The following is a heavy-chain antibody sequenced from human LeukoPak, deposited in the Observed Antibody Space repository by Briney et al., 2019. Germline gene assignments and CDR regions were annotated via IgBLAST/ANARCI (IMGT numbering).Heavy chain of an antibody. CDR3: ARDSGTTGEVKFDP. V-gene: IGHV4-4*07. J-gene: IGHJ5*02. D-gene: IGHD3-10*01. CDR1: GGSFSGYY. Sequence: SETLSLTCAVYGGSFSGYYCNWIRQPAGKGLEWIGRIYTSGTTTYNPSLKSRVTMSVDTSKNQFSLKLSSVTAADTAVYYCARDSGTTGEVKFDPWGQGTLVTVSS. CDR2: IYTSGTT.